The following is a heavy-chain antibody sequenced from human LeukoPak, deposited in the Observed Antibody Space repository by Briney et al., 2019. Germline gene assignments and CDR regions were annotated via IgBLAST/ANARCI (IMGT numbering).Heavy chain of an antibody. D-gene: IGHD4-11*01. J-gene: IGHJ6*03. CDR3: ARDRTGQQLISRKEYYYMDV. Sequence: PGGSLRLSCAASGFTVSSNYMSWVRQAPGKGREWVSIIYSGGSTYYADSVKGRFTISRDNSKNTLYLQMNSLRAEDTSVYYCARDRTGQQLISRKEYYYMDVWGKGTTVTISS. CDR1: GFTVSSNY. V-gene: IGHV3-66*01. CDR2: IYSGGST.